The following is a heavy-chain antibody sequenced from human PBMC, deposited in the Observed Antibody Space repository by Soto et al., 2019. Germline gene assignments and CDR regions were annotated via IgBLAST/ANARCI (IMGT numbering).Heavy chain of an antibody. CDR3: NRDRRHAADY. V-gene: IGHV3-73*02. Sequence: EVQLVESGGGFVRPGGSLTLSCRTSGFTFSESAMNWVRQASGKGLEWVGHIRSQPNGHATEYAASVKGRFTISRDDSRNTAYLQMDSLKTEDTAVYFCNRDRRHAADYWGQGILVTVSS. CDR1: GFTFSESA. J-gene: IGHJ4*02. CDR2: IRSQPNGHAT.